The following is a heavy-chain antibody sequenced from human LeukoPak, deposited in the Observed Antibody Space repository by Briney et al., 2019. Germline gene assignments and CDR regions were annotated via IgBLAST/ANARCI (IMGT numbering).Heavy chain of an antibody. D-gene: IGHD6-13*01. V-gene: IGHV1-69*05. J-gene: IGHJ4*02. CDR2: IIPIFGTA. CDR1: GGTFSSYA. CDR3: GREGSAAAPNFDY. Sequence: SVKVSCKASGGTFSSYAISWVRQAPGQGLEWMGGIIPIFGTANYAQKLQGRVTMTTDTSTSTAYMELRSLRSDDTAVYYCGREGSAAAPNFDYWGQGTLVTVSS.